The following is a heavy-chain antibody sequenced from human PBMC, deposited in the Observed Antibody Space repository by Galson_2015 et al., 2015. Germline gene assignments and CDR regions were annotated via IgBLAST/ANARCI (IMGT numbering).Heavy chain of an antibody. CDR3: ASKGDCSSTSCYSYYYGMDV. Sequence: SLRLSCAASGFTFSSYAMSWVRQAPGKGLEWVSAISGSGGSTYYADSVKGRFTISRDNSKNTLYLQMNSLRAGDTAVYYCASKGDCSSTSCYSYYYGMDVWGQGTTVTVSS. CDR2: ISGSGGST. V-gene: IGHV3-23*01. D-gene: IGHD2-2*02. J-gene: IGHJ6*02. CDR1: GFTFSSYA.